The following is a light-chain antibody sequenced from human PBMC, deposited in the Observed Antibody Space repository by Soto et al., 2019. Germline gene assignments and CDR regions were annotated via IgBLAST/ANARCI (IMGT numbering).Light chain of an antibody. J-gene: IGKJ1*01. Sequence: EIVLTQSPGTLSLSPGERATLSCRASQSVSNSYLAWYQQKPGQAPRLLISGASNRATGIPDRFSGSGSGTDFTLTISRLEPEDFAVYYCQQYGSSSTFGQGTKVEIK. V-gene: IGKV3-20*01. CDR2: GAS. CDR1: QSVSNSY. CDR3: QQYGSSST.